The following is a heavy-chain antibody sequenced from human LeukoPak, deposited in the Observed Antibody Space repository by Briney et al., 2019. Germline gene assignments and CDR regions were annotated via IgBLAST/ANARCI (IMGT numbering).Heavy chain of an antibody. CDR3: ARGFNDFWSGSQLEY. D-gene: IGHD3-3*01. CDR1: GFIFSGYA. J-gene: IGHJ4*02. V-gene: IGHV3-30-3*01. CDR2: ISYDGGKT. Sequence: GGSLRLSCAASGFIFSGYAMHWVRQAPGKGLEWVAVISYDGGKTYYADSVKGRFTISRDNSKSTLYLQMNSLRSEDTAVYYCARGFNDFWSGSQLEYWGQGTLVTVSS.